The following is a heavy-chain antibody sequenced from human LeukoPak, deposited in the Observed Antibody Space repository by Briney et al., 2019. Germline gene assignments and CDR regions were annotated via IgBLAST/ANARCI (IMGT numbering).Heavy chain of an antibody. CDR3: ARDLAVAGTNYFDF. Sequence: PSGTLSLTCSVTGDSISTNEWWSWVRQPPGKGLEWIGEVFHSGSTNYNPSLKSRVTISIDKSKNQFSLEVTSVTAADTAIYYCARDLAVAGTNYFDFWGQGVLVTVSS. V-gene: IGHV4-4*02. CDR1: GDSISTNEW. CDR2: VFHSGST. J-gene: IGHJ4*02. D-gene: IGHD6-19*01.